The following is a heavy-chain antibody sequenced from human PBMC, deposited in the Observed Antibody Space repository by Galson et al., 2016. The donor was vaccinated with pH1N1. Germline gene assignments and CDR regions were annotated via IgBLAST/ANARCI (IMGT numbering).Heavy chain of an antibody. CDR3: ARQNDYGDYRGDAFDI. J-gene: IGHJ3*02. CDR2: IYLGGSHI. D-gene: IGHD4-17*01. V-gene: IGHV5-51*01. CDR1: GYRFSNSW. Sequence: QSGAEVKKPGESLKISCEGSGYRFSNSWIGWVRQMPGKGLEWMGIIYLGGSHIGYSPSFQGQVTVSADRSIDTVYLQWSSLKASDTAIYYCARQNDYGDYRGDAFDIWGQGTMVTVSS.